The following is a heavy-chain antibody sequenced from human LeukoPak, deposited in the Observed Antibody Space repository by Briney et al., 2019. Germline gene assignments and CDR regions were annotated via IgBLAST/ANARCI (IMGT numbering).Heavy chain of an antibody. J-gene: IGHJ6*03. V-gene: IGHV4-34*01. CDR3: ARAVVVVPAARIWNYYYYYMDV. CDR1: GGSFSGYY. D-gene: IGHD2-2*01. Sequence: SETLPLTCTVYGGSFSGYYWSWIRQPPGKGLEWIGEINHSGSTNYNPSLKSRVTISVDTSKNQFSLKLSSVTAADTAVYYCARAVVVVPAARIWNYYYYYMDVWGKGTTVTVSS. CDR2: INHSGST.